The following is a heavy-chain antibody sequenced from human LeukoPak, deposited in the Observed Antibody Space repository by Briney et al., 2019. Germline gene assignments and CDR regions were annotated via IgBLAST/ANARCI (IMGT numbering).Heavy chain of an antibody. Sequence: GGSLRLSCVSSGFIFTNYWMHWVRQVPGKGPVWVGRIDKEGSAAFYAESVKGRFTISRDNVKSTVYLQMNSLTAEDTAVYHCARGGYSGSYYRFDWGQGTLLTVSS. CDR3: ARGGYSGSYYRFD. D-gene: IGHD1-26*01. CDR2: IDKEGSAA. J-gene: IGHJ4*02. CDR1: GFIFTNYW. V-gene: IGHV3-74*01.